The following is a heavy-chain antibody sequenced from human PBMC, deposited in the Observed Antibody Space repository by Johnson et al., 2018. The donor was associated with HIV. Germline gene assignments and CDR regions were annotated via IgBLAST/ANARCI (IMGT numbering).Heavy chain of an antibody. CDR3: ARMTVTSPGFFDI. D-gene: IGHD4-17*01. V-gene: IGHV3-30*03. Sequence: QVQLVESGGGLVQPGGSLRLSCAASGFTVSGNYMTWVRQAPGEGLEWVALISYDGINKHYADSVEGRFTISRDNSKNTLYLQMNSLRAEDTAVYYCARMTVTSPGFFDIWGQGTMVTVSS. J-gene: IGHJ3*02. CDR2: ISYDGINK. CDR1: GFTVSGNY.